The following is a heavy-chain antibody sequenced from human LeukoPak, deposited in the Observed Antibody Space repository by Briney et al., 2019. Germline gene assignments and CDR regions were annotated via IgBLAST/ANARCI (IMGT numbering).Heavy chain of an antibody. CDR2: IYYSGSA. CDR1: GGSISDYS. Sequence: SETLSLTCTVSGGSISDYSWSWIRQPPGKGLEWIGNIYYSGSANHNPSLKSRVTISRDTSKNQFSLKLTSVTTADTAVYYCARAGGVKTAALDLDYWGQGTLVAVSS. D-gene: IGHD6-25*01. CDR3: ARAGGVKTAALDLDY. J-gene: IGHJ4*02. V-gene: IGHV4-59*01.